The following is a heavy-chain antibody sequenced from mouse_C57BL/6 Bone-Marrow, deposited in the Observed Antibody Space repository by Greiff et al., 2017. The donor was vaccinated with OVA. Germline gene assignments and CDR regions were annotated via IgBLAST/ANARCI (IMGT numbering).Heavy chain of an antibody. J-gene: IGHJ2*01. CDR2: IDPENGDT. V-gene: IGHV14-4*01. D-gene: IGHD1-1*01. CDR3: TFYSYYFDD. Sequence: VQLQQSGAELVRPGASVKLSCTASGFNIKDDYMHWVKQRPEQGLEWIGWIDPENGDTEYASKFQGKATITADTSSNTAYLQLSSLTAEDTAVYYCTFYSYYFDDWGKGTTLTVSS. CDR1: GFNIKDDY.